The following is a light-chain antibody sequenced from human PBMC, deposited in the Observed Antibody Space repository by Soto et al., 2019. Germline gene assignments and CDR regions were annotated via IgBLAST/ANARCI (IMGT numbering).Light chain of an antibody. CDR3: QEYDSAPPLT. J-gene: IGKJ4*01. CDR2: AAS. CDR1: QAISNY. V-gene: IGKV1-27*01. Sequence: DIQMTQSPSSLSASVGDRVTITCRASQAISNYLAWYQQKPGKVPKLLIYAASTLQSGVPSRFSGSGSGTDFTLTISSLQPEDVETYYCQEYDSAPPLTFGGGTKVEI.